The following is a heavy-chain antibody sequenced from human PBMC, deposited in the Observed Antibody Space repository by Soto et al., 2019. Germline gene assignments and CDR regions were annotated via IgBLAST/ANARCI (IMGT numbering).Heavy chain of an antibody. J-gene: IGHJ6*02. Sequence: GASVKVSCKASGYTFTSYGISWVRQAPGRGLEWMGWISAYNGNTNYAQKLQGRVTMTTDTSTSTAYMELRSLRSDDTAVYYCARDAGASSSWYGYYGMDVWGQGTTVTVSS. CDR1: GYTFTSYG. CDR3: ARDAGASSSWYGYYGMDV. V-gene: IGHV1-18*01. D-gene: IGHD6-13*01. CDR2: ISAYNGNT.